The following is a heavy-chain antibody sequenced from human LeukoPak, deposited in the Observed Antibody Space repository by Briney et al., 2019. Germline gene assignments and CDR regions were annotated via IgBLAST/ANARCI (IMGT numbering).Heavy chain of an antibody. D-gene: IGHD6-19*01. Sequence: SETLSLTCTVSGGSISSSSYYWGWIRQPPGKGLEWIGSIYYSGSTYYNPSLKSRVTISVDTSKNQFSLKLSSATAADTAVYYCARGGSSSGWYNDYWGQGTLVTVSS. V-gene: IGHV4-39*01. CDR2: IYYSGST. J-gene: IGHJ4*02. CDR3: ARGGSSSGWYNDY. CDR1: GGSISSSSYY.